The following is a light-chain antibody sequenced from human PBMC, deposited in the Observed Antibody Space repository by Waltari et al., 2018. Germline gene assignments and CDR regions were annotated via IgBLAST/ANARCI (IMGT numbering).Light chain of an antibody. J-gene: IGKJ2*01. Sequence: DIQMTQSPSSLSASVGDRVTITRQASKEISNYVNWYQQKPGKAPKRLIYDASNLETGVPSRFSGSGSGTDFTFTISSLQPEDIATYYCQQYDNLPPYTFGQGTKLEIK. V-gene: IGKV1-33*01. CDR3: QQYDNLPPYT. CDR1: KEISNY. CDR2: DAS.